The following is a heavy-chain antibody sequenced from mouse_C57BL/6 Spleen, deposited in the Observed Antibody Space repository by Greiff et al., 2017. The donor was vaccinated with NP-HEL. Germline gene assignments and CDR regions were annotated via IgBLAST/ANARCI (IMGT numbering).Heavy chain of an antibody. D-gene: IGHD2-4*01. J-gene: IGHJ3*01. CDR3: TMGYDYDGAWFAY. CDR2: IYPGNSDT. CDR1: GYTFTSYW. Sequence: VQLQQSGTVLARPGASVKMSCKTSGYTFTSYWMHWVKQRPGQGLEWIGAIYPGNSDTSYNQKFKGKAKLTAVTSASTAYMELSSLTNEDSAVYYCTMGYDYDGAWFAYWGQGTLVTVSA. V-gene: IGHV1-5*01.